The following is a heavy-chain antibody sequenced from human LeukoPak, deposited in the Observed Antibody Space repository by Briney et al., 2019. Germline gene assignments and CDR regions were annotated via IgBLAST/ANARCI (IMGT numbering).Heavy chain of an antibody. CDR3: ARDDHSSGYSDY. CDR1: GFTFSSYG. V-gene: IGHV3-33*01. J-gene: IGHJ4*02. D-gene: IGHD3-22*01. CDR2: IWYDGSNK. Sequence: PGGSLRLSCAASGFTFSSYGMHWVRQAPGKGLEWVAVIWYDGSNKYYADSVKGRFTISRDNSKNTLYLQMNSLRAEDTAVYYCARDDHSSGYSDYWGQGTLVTVSS.